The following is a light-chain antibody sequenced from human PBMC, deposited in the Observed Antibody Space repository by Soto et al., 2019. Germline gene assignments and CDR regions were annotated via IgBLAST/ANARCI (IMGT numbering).Light chain of an antibody. J-gene: IGLJ1*01. CDR3: QSYDTSLSGYYV. CDR2: ANS. CDR1: TSNIGAGYD. Sequence: QSLLGHPGAVGGAPGHRVIVSCTGSTSNIGAGYDVHWYQQLPGTSPKLLIFANSNRPSGVPDRFSASRSGSSASLTITGLQAEAEADYYCQSYDTSLSGYYVFGSGTKVTVL. V-gene: IGLV1-40*01.